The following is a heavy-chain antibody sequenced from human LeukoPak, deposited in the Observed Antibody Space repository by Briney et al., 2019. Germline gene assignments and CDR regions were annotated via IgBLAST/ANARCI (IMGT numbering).Heavy chain of an antibody. J-gene: IGHJ4*02. CDR1: GFTFSSYG. Sequence: GGSLRLSCAASGFTFSSYGMHWVRQAPGKGLEWVAVISYDGSNKYYAESVKGRFTISRDNSKSTLFLQMNSLRAEDTAVYYCAKEFSITSDYYFDYWGQGTLVTVSS. D-gene: IGHD3-10*01. CDR2: ISYDGSNK. CDR3: AKEFSITSDYYFDY. V-gene: IGHV3-30*18.